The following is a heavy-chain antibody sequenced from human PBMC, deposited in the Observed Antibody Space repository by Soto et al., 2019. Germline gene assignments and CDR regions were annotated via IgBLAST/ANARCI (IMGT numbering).Heavy chain of an antibody. CDR3: ASSVILELRFDY. CDR1: GFTFSSYA. J-gene: IGHJ4*02. Sequence: GGSLRLSCAASGFTFSSYAMSWVRQAPGKGLEWVSAISGSGGSTYYADSVKGRFTISRDNSKNTLYLQMNSLRAEDTAVYYWASSVILELRFDYWGQGTLVTVSS. D-gene: IGHD1-7*01. CDR2: ISGSGGST. V-gene: IGHV3-23*01.